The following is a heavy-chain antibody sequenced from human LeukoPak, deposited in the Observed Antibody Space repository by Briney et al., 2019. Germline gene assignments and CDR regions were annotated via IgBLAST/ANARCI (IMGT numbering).Heavy chain of an antibody. D-gene: IGHD2-2*01. J-gene: IGHJ4*02. V-gene: IGHV3-30-3*01. CDR1: GFTFSSYA. CDR2: ISYDGSNK. Sequence: LPGGSLRLSYAASGFTFSSYAMHWVRQAPGKGLEWVAVISYDGSNKYYADSVKGRFTISRDNSKNTLYLQMNSLRAEDTAVYYCARERVVPAAADYWGQGTLVTVSS. CDR3: ARERVVPAAADY.